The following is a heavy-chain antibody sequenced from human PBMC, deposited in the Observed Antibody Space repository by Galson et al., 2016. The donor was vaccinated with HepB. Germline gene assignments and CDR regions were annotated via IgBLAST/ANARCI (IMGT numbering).Heavy chain of an antibody. J-gene: IGHJ6*03. CDR2: ISYDGSNK. CDR3: AKEGLSYIQKLYYSYSYMDV. CDR1: GFTFSRYG. D-gene: IGHD2/OR15-2a*01. V-gene: IGHV3-30*18. Sequence: SLRLSCAASGFTFSRYGMHWVRQAPGKGLEWVAVISYDGSNKYYADSVKGRFTISRDNSKNTLYLQMNSLRAEDTAVYYCAKEGLSYIQKLYYSYSYMDVWGKGTTVTVSS.